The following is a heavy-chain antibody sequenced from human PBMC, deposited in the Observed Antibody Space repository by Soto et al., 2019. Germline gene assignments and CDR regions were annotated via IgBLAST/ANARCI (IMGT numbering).Heavy chain of an antibody. CDR3: ARGAMRNYYNDS. Sequence: EVQLVESGGGLVQSGGSLRLSCEASGFTFSSYWMHWVRQAPGKGLVWVSRSKGDGISTNYADSVKGRFTISRDNAKDTAFLQTNGLSADDTAVYYCARGAMRNYYNDSWGQGILVTVSS. CDR1: GFTFSSYW. CDR2: SKGDGIST. D-gene: IGHD3-10*01. J-gene: IGHJ5*01. V-gene: IGHV3-74*01.